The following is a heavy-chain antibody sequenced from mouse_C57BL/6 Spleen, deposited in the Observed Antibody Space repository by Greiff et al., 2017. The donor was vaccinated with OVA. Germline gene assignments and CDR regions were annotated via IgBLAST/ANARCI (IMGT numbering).Heavy chain of an antibody. V-gene: IGHV5-17*01. J-gene: IGHJ2*01. CDR3: ARSYDYDFDY. CDR1: GFTFSDYG. Sequence: VQLKESGGGLVKPGGSLKLSCAASGFTFSDYGMHWVRQAPEKGLEWVAYISSGSSTIYYADTVKGRFTISRDNAKNTLFLQMTSLRSEDTAMYYCARSYDYDFDYWGQGTTLTVSS. D-gene: IGHD2-4*01. CDR2: ISSGSSTI.